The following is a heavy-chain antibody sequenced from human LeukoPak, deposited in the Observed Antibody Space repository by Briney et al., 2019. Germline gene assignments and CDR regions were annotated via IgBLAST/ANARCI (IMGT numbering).Heavy chain of an antibody. CDR3: ARESQLDPRTTTLDY. J-gene: IGHJ4*02. Sequence: GASVKVSCKTSGYTFSTYYMHWVRQAPGQGLEWLGIIHPTDGSTNYAQKFQGRVTMTRDTSISTAYMELSRLRSDDTAVYYCARESQLDPRTTTLDYWGQGTLVTVSS. D-gene: IGHD1-1*01. CDR2: IHPTDGST. V-gene: IGHV1-2*02. CDR1: GYTFSTYY.